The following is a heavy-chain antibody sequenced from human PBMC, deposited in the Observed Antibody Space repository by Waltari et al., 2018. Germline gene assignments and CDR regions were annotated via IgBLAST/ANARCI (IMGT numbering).Heavy chain of an antibody. CDR2: INAAGGT. D-gene: IGHD6-19*01. CDR3: ARGHSSGSYAN. V-gene: IGHV4-34*01. J-gene: IGHJ4*02. CDR1: NGSFRGYY. Sequence: QVQLQQWGTGLLKPSETLSLTCAVYNGSFRGYYWSWIRQPPGKGLEWIGEINAAGGTNYNPPPNSRVIMSVDTSRNQVSLKVTSVTAADTAVYYCARGHSSGSYANWGQGTLVTVSP.